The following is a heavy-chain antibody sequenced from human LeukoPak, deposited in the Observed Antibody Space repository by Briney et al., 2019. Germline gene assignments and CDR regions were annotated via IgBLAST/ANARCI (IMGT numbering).Heavy chain of an antibody. CDR3: AREGQPLSRNSWFDP. Sequence: GGSLRLSCAASGFTFNIYAMHWVRQAPGKGLEWVAVMSYDGSNKYYADSVKGRFTISRDNSKTTLYLQMNSLRAEDTAIYCCAREGQPLSRNSWFDPWGQGALVTVSS. CDR2: MSYDGSNK. D-gene: IGHD6-13*01. V-gene: IGHV3-30*04. CDR1: GFTFNIYA. J-gene: IGHJ5*02.